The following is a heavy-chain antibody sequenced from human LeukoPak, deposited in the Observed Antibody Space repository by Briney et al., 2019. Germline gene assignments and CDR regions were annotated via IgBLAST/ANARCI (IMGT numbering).Heavy chain of an antibody. CDR2: IRYDGSNK. CDR3: AKRVAYSSSWPHFDY. V-gene: IGHV3-30*02. Sequence: GGSLRLSCAASGFTFSSYGMHWVRQAPGKGLEWVAFIRYDGSNKYYADSVKGRFTISRDNSKNTLYLQMNSLRAEDTAVYYCAKRVAYSSSWPHFDYWGQGTLVTVSS. CDR1: GFTFSSYG. D-gene: IGHD6-13*01. J-gene: IGHJ4*02.